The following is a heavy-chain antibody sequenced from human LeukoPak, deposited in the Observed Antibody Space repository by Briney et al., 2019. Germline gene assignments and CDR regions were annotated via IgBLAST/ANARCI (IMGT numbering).Heavy chain of an antibody. Sequence: SGGSLRLSCAASGFTFSSYAMRWVRQAPGKGLEWVSAISGSGGSTYYADSVKGRFTISRDNSKNTLYLQMNSLRAEDTAVYYCASLTPRRSPPDVWGQGTTVTVSS. CDR3: ASLTPRRSPPDV. CDR1: GFTFSSYA. CDR2: ISGSGGST. V-gene: IGHV3-23*01. J-gene: IGHJ6*02. D-gene: IGHD4/OR15-4a*01.